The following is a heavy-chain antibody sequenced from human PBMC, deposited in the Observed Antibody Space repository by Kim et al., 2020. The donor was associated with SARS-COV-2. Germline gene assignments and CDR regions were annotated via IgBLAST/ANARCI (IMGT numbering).Heavy chain of an antibody. D-gene: IGHD1-1*01. J-gene: IGHJ5*02. V-gene: IGHV3-74*01. CDR1: GFTFSSYH. CDR2: INNNGRTT. CDR3: ARSVQSASRIP. Sequence: GGSLRLSCAASGFTFSSYHMHWVRQAPGKGLVWVSGINNNGRTTSYADFVKGRFTISRDNAKNTLFLQMNSLTAEDTAVYHCARSVQSASRIPWGQGTLVTVSS.